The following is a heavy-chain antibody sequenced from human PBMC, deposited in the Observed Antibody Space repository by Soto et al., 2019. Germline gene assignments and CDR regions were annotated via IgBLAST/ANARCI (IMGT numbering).Heavy chain of an antibody. CDR1: GFILSDCA. D-gene: IGHD3-16*02. CDR2: ISSSSSVI. J-gene: IGHJ6*04. Sequence: GGSLRLSCATSGFILSDCAMNWVRQAPGKGLEWVSYISSSSSVIDYADSVKGRFTVSRDNARNSLYLQMNSLRAEDTAVYYCAIDLSWSSRRQYSMDVWGKG. CDR3: AIDLSWSSRRQYSMDV. V-gene: IGHV3-48*01.